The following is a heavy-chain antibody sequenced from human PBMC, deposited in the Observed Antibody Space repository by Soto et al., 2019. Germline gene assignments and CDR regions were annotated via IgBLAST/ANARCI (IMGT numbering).Heavy chain of an antibody. V-gene: IGHV4-59*08. CDR1: GGSISSYY. D-gene: IGHD2-15*01. CDR3: ARRFVSGYCSGGSCYGPSWFDP. Sequence: SETLSLTCTVSGGSISSYYWSWIRQPPGKGLEWIGYIYYSGSTNYNPSLKSRVTISVDTSKNQFSLKLSSVTAADTAVYYCARRFVSGYCSGGSCYGPSWFDPWGQGTLVT. J-gene: IGHJ5*02. CDR2: IYYSGST.